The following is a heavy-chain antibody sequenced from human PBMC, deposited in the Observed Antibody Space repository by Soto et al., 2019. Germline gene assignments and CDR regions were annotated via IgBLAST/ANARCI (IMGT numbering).Heavy chain of an antibody. CDR1: GGTFSSYA. CDR2: IIPIFGTA. CDR3: ARAPYGGSPPYYYYDGMDV. Sequence: SVKVSCKASGGTFSSYAISWVRQAPGQGLEWMGGIIPIFGTANYAQKFQGRVTITADESTSTAYMELSSLRSEDTAVYYCARAPYGGSPPYYYYDGMDVWGQGTTVTVSS. J-gene: IGHJ6*02. V-gene: IGHV1-69*13. D-gene: IGHD3-10*01.